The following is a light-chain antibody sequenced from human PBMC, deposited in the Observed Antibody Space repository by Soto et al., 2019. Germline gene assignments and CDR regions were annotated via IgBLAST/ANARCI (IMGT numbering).Light chain of an antibody. CDR3: SSYAASNNFYFV. J-gene: IGLJ3*02. CDR2: EVT. Sequence: QSALTQPPSASGSPGQSVTISCTGTSSDVGGYNYVSWYQQYPGRAPKLMIYEVTKRPSGVPDRFSGAKSVNTASLTVSGLQAEDESDYYCSSYAASNNFYFVFGGGTKVTVL. V-gene: IGLV2-8*01. CDR1: SSDVGGYNY.